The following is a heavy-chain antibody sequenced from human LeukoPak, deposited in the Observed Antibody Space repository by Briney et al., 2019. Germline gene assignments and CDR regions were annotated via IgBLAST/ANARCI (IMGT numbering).Heavy chain of an antibody. J-gene: IGHJ3*02. CDR2: IYYSGST. Sequence: PGGSLRLSCAASGFTVSSNYMSWVRQPPGKGLEWIGSIYYSGSTYYNPSLKSRVTISVDTSKNQFSLKLSSVTAADTAVYYCARRAVARPYDAFDIWGQGTMVTVSS. CDR3: ARRAVARPYDAFDI. CDR1: GFTVSSNY. D-gene: IGHD6-19*01. V-gene: IGHV4-39*01.